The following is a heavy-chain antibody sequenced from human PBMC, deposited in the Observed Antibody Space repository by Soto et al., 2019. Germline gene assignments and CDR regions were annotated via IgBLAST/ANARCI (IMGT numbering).Heavy chain of an antibody. Sequence: AGGSLRLSCVASGFPFNNYWMNWVRQTPDRGLEWVAIIKEDGSEKYFEDSVRGRFTISRDNAANSVFLHMNSLRAEDTALYHCARGAGGWNHYYGMDVWGQGTTVTVSS. D-gene: IGHD1-1*01. V-gene: IGHV3-7*03. J-gene: IGHJ6*02. CDR1: GFPFNNYW. CDR2: IKEDGSEK. CDR3: ARGAGGWNHYYGMDV.